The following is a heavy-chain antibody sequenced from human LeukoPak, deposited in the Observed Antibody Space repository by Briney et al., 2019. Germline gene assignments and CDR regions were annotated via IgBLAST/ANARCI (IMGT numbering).Heavy chain of an antibody. V-gene: IGHV4-34*01. CDR3: AIYYYGSGSYSRSSGY. CDR2: INHSGST. J-gene: IGHJ4*02. CDR1: GGSFSGYY. Sequence: SETLSLTCAVYGGSFSGYYWSWIRQPRGKGLEWIGEINHSGSTNYNPSLKSRVTISVDTSKNQFSLKLSSVTAADTAVYYCAIYYYGSGSYSRSSGYWGQGALVTVSS. D-gene: IGHD3-10*01.